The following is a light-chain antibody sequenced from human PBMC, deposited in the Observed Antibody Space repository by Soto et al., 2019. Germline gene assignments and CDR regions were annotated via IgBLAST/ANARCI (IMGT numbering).Light chain of an antibody. V-gene: IGKV3-20*01. CDR1: LNVNSY. CDR2: RTS. CDR3: QQYDSSPRT. Sequence: EIVVTQSPGTLSLSPGERATLSCRASLNVNSYLAWYQQKPGQAPMLLIYRTSNRATGIPDRFSGSGSGTDFTLTISRLEPEDFAVYWCQQYDSSPRTFGQGTKVDI. J-gene: IGKJ1*01.